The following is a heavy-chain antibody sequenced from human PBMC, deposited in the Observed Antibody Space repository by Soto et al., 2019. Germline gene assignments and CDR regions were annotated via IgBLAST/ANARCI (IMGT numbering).Heavy chain of an antibody. Sequence: SETLSLTCTVSGDSITSGGYYWSWLRQQPGKGLEWIGYIYHSGGASYNPSLRGRAVISIDTSKNQFFLRMNAVTAADTATYYCARDYYGEGYHYYYYGMEVWGQGTTVTVSS. V-gene: IGHV4-31*03. CDR1: GDSITSGGYY. D-gene: IGHD2-21*01. CDR3: ARDYYGEGYHYYYYGMEV. CDR2: IYHSGGA. J-gene: IGHJ6*02.